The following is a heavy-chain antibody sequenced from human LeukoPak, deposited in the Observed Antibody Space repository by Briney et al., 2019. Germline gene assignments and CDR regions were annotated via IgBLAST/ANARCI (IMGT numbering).Heavy chain of an antibody. CDR3: ASYSRQDAFDI. CDR1: GFAFSDYY. J-gene: IGHJ3*02. CDR2: ISSSGRTT. V-gene: IGHV3-11*04. D-gene: IGHD6-13*01. Sequence: GGSLRLACAGSGFAFSDYYMSWIRQAPGKGLEWVSYISSSGRTTYYADSVKGRFTISRDNAKNSLYLQMNSLRAEDTAVYYCASYSRQDAFDIWGQGTMVTVSS.